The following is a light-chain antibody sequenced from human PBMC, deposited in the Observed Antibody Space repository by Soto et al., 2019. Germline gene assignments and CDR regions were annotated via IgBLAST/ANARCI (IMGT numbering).Light chain of an antibody. J-gene: IGLJ1*01. CDR1: SSDVGTYTL. CDR3: SSYSGPTTFYV. CDR2: EVN. V-gene: IGLV2-23*02. Sequence: QSVLTQPASVSGSPGQSITISCTGTSSDVGTYTLVSWYQHHPGKAPKLVIYEVNKRPAGVSKRFSGSKSGDTASLTISGLQAEDEADYYCSSYSGPTTFYVFGTGTKLTVL.